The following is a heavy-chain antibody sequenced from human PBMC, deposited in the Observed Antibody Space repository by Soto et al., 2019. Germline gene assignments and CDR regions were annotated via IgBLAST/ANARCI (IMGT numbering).Heavy chain of an antibody. CDR3: ARVRIDYDFWSGYPHTDYYYYYGMDV. V-gene: IGHV1-18*04. D-gene: IGHD3-3*01. Sequence: ASVKVSCKASGYTFTSYGISWVRQAPGQGLEWMGWISAYNGNTNYAQKLQGRVTMTTDTSTSTAYMELRSLRSDDTAVYYCARVRIDYDFWSGYPHTDYYYYYGMDVWGQGTTVTVSS. CDR1: GYTFTSYG. CDR2: ISAYNGNT. J-gene: IGHJ6*02.